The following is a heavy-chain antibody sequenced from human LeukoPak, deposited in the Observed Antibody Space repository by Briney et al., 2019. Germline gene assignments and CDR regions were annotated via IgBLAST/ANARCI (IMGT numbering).Heavy chain of an antibody. D-gene: IGHD3-3*01. Sequence: GSSVKVSCKASGGTFSSYAISWMPQAPGQGLEWMGGIIPIFGTANYAQKFQGRVTITADESTSTAYMELSSLRSEDTAVYYCARELSRAYYDFWSGPDNNWFDPWGQGTLVTVSS. CDR3: ARELSRAYYDFWSGPDNNWFDP. J-gene: IGHJ5*02. V-gene: IGHV1-69*01. CDR1: GGTFSSYA. CDR2: IIPIFGTA.